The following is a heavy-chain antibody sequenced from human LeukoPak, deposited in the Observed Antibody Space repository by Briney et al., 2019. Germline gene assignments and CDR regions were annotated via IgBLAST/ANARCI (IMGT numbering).Heavy chain of an antibody. V-gene: IGHV4-39*07. CDR1: GGSISNSNYY. D-gene: IGHD3-10*01. CDR3: ARHSVEDYYGAGSYLDY. J-gene: IGHJ4*02. Sequence: SETLSLTCTVSGGSISNSNYYWAWIRQPPGKGLEWIGSIHYSGSTNYNPSLKSRVTISVDPSKNQFSLKLSSVTAADTAVYYCARHSVEDYYGAGSYLDYWGQGTLVTVSS. CDR2: IHYSGST.